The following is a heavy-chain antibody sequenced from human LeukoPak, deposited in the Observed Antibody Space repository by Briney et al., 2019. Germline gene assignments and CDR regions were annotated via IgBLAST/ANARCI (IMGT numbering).Heavy chain of an antibody. J-gene: IGHJ4*02. CDR3: ARAPGGWDLYFDY. D-gene: IGHD1-26*01. CDR2: IYSGGST. CDR1: GFTFSSYA. V-gene: IGHV3-53*01. Sequence: GGSLRLSCAASGFTFSSYAMTWVRQAPGKGLEWVAIIYSGGSTDHADSVKGRFTISRDNSKNTLYLQMSSLRAEDTALYYCARAPGGWDLYFDYWGQGTLVTVSS.